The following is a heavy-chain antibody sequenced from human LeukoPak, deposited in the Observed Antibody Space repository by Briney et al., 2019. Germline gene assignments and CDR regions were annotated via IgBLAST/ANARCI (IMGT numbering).Heavy chain of an antibody. Sequence: SETLSLTCTVSGYSISSGYYWGWIRQPPGKGLEWIGSIYHSGSTYYNPSLKSRVTISVDTSKNHFSLKLSSVTAADTAVYYCARSPEYSYGYLVYWGQGTLVTVSS. CDR3: ARSPEYSYGYLVY. D-gene: IGHD5-18*01. CDR2: IYHSGST. CDR1: GYSISSGYY. V-gene: IGHV4-38-2*02. J-gene: IGHJ4*02.